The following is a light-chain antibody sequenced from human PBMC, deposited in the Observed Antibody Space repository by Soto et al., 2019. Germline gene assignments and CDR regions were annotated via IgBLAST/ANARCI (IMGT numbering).Light chain of an antibody. J-gene: IGKJ3*01. CDR2: SAS. Sequence: EIVLTQSPGTQSLSPGERASLSCRASQSVSSSYLAWYQQKPGQAPRLLIYSASNKATGIPDRFSGSGSGTDFTLTISRLEPEDFAVYYCQQYGSSPFTFGPGTKVDVK. V-gene: IGKV3-20*01. CDR1: QSVSSSY. CDR3: QQYGSSPFT.